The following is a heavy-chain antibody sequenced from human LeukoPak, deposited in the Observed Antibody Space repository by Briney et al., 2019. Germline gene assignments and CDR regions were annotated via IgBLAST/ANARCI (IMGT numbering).Heavy chain of an antibody. Sequence: SETLSLTCTVSGGSISSYYWSWIRQPPGKGLEWIGYIYYSGSTNYNPSLKSRVTISVDTSKNQFSLKLSSVTAADTAVYYCARAYDFRSGFLDYWGQGTLVTVSS. CDR3: ARAYDFRSGFLDY. V-gene: IGHV4-59*01. CDR2: IYYSGST. J-gene: IGHJ4*02. CDR1: GGSISSYY. D-gene: IGHD3-3*01.